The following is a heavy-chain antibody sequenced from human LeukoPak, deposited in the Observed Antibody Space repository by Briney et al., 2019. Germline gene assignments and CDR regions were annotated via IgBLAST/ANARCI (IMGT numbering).Heavy chain of an antibody. CDR2: INPSGGST. J-gene: IGHJ6*02. CDR1: GYTFTSYY. V-gene: IGHV1-46*01. D-gene: IGHD2-21*01. Sequence: ASVKVSCKASGYTFTSYYMHWVRQAPGQGLEWMGIINPSGGSTSYAQKFQGRVTMTRDTSTSTVYMELSSLRSEDTAVYYCARDCVILDLPTPYYYYGMDVWGQGTTVTVSS. CDR3: ARDCVILDLPTPYYYYGMDV.